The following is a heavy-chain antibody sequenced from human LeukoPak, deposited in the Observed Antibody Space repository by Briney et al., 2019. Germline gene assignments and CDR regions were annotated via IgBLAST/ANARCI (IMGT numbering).Heavy chain of an antibody. CDR1: GFTFSYAW. V-gene: IGHV3-15*01. D-gene: IGHD4-17*01. Sequence: PGGSLRLSCVASGFTFSYAWMSWVRQAPGKGLEWVGRIKSQTDGGTTDYAAPVKGRFTTSRDDSKNTLNLQMNSLKIEDTAVYYCTSYGDYGTWGQGTLVTVSS. CDR3: TSYGDYGT. CDR2: IKSQTDGGTT. J-gene: IGHJ5*02.